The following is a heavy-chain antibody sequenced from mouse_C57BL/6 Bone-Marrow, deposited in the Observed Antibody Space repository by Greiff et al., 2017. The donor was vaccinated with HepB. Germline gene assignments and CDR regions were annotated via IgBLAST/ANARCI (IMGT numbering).Heavy chain of an antibody. Sequence: VKLLESGAELARPGASVKLSCKASGYTFTSYGISWVKQRTGQGLEWIGEIYPRSGNTYYNEKFKGKATLTADKSSSTAYMELRSLTSEDSAVYFCADLHEAYWGQGTLVTVSA. V-gene: IGHV1-81*01. J-gene: IGHJ3*01. CDR1: GYTFTSYG. CDR2: IYPRSGNT. D-gene: IGHD6-1*01. CDR3: ADLHEAY.